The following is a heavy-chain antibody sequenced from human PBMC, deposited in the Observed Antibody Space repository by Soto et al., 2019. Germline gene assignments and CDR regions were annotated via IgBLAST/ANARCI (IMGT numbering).Heavy chain of an antibody. CDR1: GFTFSSYA. Sequence: ESGGGLVQPGGSLTLSCEASGFTFSSYAMAWVRQAPGKGLEWISYISSTSLTIYYADSVQGRFAISRDNARNSLYLQMDSLRDADTAMYYCAKDMGSGYYSLDYWGQGALVTVSS. J-gene: IGHJ4*02. CDR2: ISSTSLTI. V-gene: IGHV3-48*02. D-gene: IGHD3-22*01. CDR3: AKDMGSGYYSLDY.